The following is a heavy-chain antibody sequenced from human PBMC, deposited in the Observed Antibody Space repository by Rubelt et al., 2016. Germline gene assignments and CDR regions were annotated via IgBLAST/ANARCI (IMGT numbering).Heavy chain of an antibody. CDR2: INHSGST. CDR3: ARGVRGVKTHYYYYYYMDV. D-gene: IGHD3-10*01. CDR1: GGSISSSSYY. Sequence: QLQLQESGPGLVKPSETLSLTCTVSGGSISSSSYYWGWIRQPPGKGLEWIGEINHSGSTNYNPSLKSRVTISVDTSKNQFSLKLSLVTAADTAVYYCARGVRGVKTHYYYYYYMDVWGKGTTVTVSS. V-gene: IGHV4-39*07. J-gene: IGHJ6*03.